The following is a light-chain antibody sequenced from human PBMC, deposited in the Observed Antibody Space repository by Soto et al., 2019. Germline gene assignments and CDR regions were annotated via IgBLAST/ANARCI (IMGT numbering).Light chain of an antibody. V-gene: IGLV1-44*01. J-gene: IGLJ3*02. Sequence: QSVLTQPPSASGTPGQRVSISCSGSSSNIGSNAVHWYQQFPGTAPRLLIYRDNQRPSGVPDRFSGSKSGTSASLVISGLQSEDEADYYCAAWNDRPCLWVFGGGTKVTVL. CDR1: SSNIGSNA. CDR2: RDN. CDR3: AAWNDRPCLWV.